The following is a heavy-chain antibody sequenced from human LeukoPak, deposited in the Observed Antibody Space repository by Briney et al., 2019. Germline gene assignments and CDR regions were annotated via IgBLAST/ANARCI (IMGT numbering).Heavy chain of an antibody. V-gene: IGHV3-23*01. CDR2: ISGSDGST. J-gene: IGHJ4*02. CDR3: AKGFVSSSLVGNDY. CDR1: GFTFSSDA. D-gene: IGHD6-13*01. Sequence: GGSLRLSCAASGFTFSSDAMNWVRQAPGKGLEWVSAISGSDGSTYYADSVKGRFTISRDNSKNTLYLQMNSLRAEDSAVYYCAKGFVSSSLVGNDYWGQGTLVIVSS.